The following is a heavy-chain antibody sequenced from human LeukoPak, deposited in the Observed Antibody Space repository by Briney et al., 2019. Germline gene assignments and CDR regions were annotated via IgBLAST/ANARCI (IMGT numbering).Heavy chain of an antibody. CDR2: ISSDGGDK. CDR3: AKDFTDIVVVPAAFDY. J-gene: IGHJ4*02. D-gene: IGHD2-2*01. CDR1: GFTFSTYA. Sequence: PGRSLRLSCAASGFTFSTYAMHWVRQAPGKALEWVAVISSDGGDKHSADSVKGRFSISRDNSKNTLYLQMNSLRAEDTAVYYCAKDFTDIVVVPAAFDYWGQGTLVTVSS. V-gene: IGHV3-30-3*01.